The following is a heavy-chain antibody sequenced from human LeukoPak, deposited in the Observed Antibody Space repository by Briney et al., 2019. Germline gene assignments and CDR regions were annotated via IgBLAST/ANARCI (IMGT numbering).Heavy chain of an antibody. Sequence: PSETLSLTCTVSGGSISSGDYYWSWIRQPPGKGLEWIGYIYYSGSTYYNPSLKSRVTISVDTSKNQFSLKLSSVTAADTAVYYCAARTWELLTFDYWGQGTLVTVSS. CDR2: IYYSGST. CDR1: GGSISSGDYY. V-gene: IGHV4-30-4*01. CDR3: AARTWELLTFDY. J-gene: IGHJ4*02. D-gene: IGHD1-26*01.